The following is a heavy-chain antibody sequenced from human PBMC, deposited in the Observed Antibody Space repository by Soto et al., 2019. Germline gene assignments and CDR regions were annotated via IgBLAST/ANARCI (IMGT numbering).Heavy chain of an antibody. Sequence: QVQLVESGGGVGQPGSSLRLSCAASGCTFSSYGMHWVRQAPGKWLEWVAVISYDGSNKYYADSVKGRFTISRDNSKNTLYLQMNSLRAEDTAVYYCAMPRWCYNLYGLDYWVQGTLVTVSS. V-gene: IGHV3-30*03. D-gene: IGHD2-21*01. CDR2: ISYDGSNK. CDR3: AMPRWCYNLYGLDY. J-gene: IGHJ4*02. CDR1: GCTFSSYG.